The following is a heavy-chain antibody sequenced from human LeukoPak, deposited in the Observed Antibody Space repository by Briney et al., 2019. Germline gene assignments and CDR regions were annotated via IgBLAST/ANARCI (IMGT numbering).Heavy chain of an antibody. CDR3: AKSNQRYYYDSSGYY. Sequence: PGGSLRLSCAASGFTFSSYAMSWVRQAPGKGLEWVSAISGSGGSTYYADSVKGRFTISRDDSKNTLYLQMNSLRAEDTAVYYCAKSNQRYYYDSSGYYWGQGTLVTVSS. CDR1: GFTFSSYA. J-gene: IGHJ4*02. D-gene: IGHD3-22*01. V-gene: IGHV3-23*01. CDR2: ISGSGGST.